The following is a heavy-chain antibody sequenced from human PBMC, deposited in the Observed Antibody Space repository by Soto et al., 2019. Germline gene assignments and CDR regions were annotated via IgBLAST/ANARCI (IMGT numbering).Heavy chain of an antibody. J-gene: IGHJ6*02. V-gene: IGHV1-69*12. D-gene: IGHD1-1*01. Sequence: QVQLVQSGAEVLKPGSSVKVSCKASGDTFDTFAISWVRQAPGQGLEWMGGIIPIFRTPEYAQKFQGRVTITADVSTSTAYMELSSLRSEDTAVYYCARNKDREQLGGNYYYALDLWGQGTTVTVSS. CDR3: ARNKDREQLGGNYYYALDL. CDR2: IIPIFRTP. CDR1: GDTFDTFA.